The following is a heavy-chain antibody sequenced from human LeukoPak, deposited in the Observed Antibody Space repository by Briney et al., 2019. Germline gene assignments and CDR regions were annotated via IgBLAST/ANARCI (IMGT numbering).Heavy chain of an antibody. Sequence: ASVKVSCKASGYSFTNYGLTWVRQAPGQGLEWMGWINPYSDNTNYAQKLQGRVTMTRDTSTSTVYMELSSLRSEDTAVYYCARDGGSVFGVANYWGQGTLVTVSS. CDR3: ARDGGSVFGVANY. CDR1: GYSFTNYG. CDR2: INPYSDNT. V-gene: IGHV1-18*01. D-gene: IGHD3-3*01. J-gene: IGHJ4*02.